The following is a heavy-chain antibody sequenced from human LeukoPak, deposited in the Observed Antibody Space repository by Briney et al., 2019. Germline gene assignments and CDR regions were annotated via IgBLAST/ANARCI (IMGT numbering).Heavy chain of an antibody. J-gene: IGHJ3*01. CDR3: AKSNGYGLIVM. V-gene: IGHV4-39*07. CDR1: GGSISTSNYY. D-gene: IGHD2/OR15-2a*01. Sequence: SETLSLTCTVSGGSISTSNYYWGWVRQPPGKALEWIGNIFYSRSTYYSPTLKSRVTISLDTSRNQFSLKLNSVTAADRAVYYCAKSNGYGLIVMWGEGTMLTVSS. CDR2: IFYSRST.